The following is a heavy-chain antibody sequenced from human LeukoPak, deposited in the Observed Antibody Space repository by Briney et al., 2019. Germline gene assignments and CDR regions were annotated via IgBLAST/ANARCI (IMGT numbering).Heavy chain of an antibody. CDR3: ARSTVDDSYSSGWYTPLDY. CDR2: IIPIFGTA. D-gene: IGHD6-19*01. CDR1: GYTFTSYG. J-gene: IGHJ4*02. Sequence: SVKVSCKASGYTFTSYGISWVRQAPGQGLEWMGGIIPIFGTANYAQKFQGRVTITADKSTSTAYMELSSLRSEDTAVYYCARSTVDDSYSSGWYTPLDYWGQGTLVTVSS. V-gene: IGHV1-69*06.